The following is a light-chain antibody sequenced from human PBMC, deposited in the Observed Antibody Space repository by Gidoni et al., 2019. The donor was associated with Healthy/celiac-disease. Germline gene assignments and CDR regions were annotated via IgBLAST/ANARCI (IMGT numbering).Light chain of an antibody. J-gene: IGKJ4*01. CDR2: DAS. CDR1: QDISNY. CDR3: QQYDTPPLT. V-gene: IGKV1-33*01. Sequence: DIKMTQSPSSLSASVGDKVTIPCQASQDISNYLNWYQQKPGKAPKLLIYDASHLETGVPSRFSGSGSGTDFTFTISSLQPEDIATYYCQQYDTPPLTFXGXTKVEIK.